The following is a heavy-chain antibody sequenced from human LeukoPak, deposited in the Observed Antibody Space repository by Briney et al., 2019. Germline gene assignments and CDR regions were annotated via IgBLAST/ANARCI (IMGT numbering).Heavy chain of an antibody. CDR2: IWYDGSNK. Sequence: GGSLRLSCAASGFTFSSYGMHWVRQAPGKGLDWVAVIWYDGSNKYYADSVKGRFTISRDNSKNTLYLQMNSLRAEDTAVYYCARSYDSSGYLEWGQGTLVTVSS. CDR3: ARSYDSSGYLE. CDR1: GFTFSSYG. J-gene: IGHJ4*02. V-gene: IGHV3-33*01. D-gene: IGHD3-22*01.